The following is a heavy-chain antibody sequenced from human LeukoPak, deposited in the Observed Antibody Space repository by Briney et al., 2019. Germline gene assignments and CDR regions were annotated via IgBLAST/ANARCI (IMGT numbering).Heavy chain of an antibody. CDR2: IYHSGST. V-gene: IGHV4-30-2*01. Sequence: SETLSLTCTVSGGSISSGGYYWSWIRQPPGKGLEWIGYIYHSGSTYYNPSLKSRVTISVDRSKNQFSLKLSSVTAADTAVYYCARVDYDILTGSGAFDIWGQGTMVTASS. CDR1: GGSISSGGYY. J-gene: IGHJ3*02. D-gene: IGHD3-9*01. CDR3: ARVDYDILTGSGAFDI.